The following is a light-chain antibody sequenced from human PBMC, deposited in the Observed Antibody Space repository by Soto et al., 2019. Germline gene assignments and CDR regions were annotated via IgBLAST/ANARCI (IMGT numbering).Light chain of an antibody. J-gene: IGLJ2*01. CDR3: SSYTSSSTLVV. CDR1: SSDVGGYNY. V-gene: IGLV2-14*01. CDR2: EVS. Sequence: ALTQPASVSGSPGQSITISCTGTSSDVGGYNYVSWYQQHPGKAPKLMIYEVSNRPSGVSNRFSDSKSGNTASLTISGLQAEDEADYYCSSYTSSSTLVVFGGGTQLTVL.